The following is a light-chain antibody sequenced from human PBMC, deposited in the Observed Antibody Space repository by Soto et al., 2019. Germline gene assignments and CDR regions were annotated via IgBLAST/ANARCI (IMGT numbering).Light chain of an antibody. Sequence: DIQMTQSPSSLSASIGDRVTITCRTSQNIRTYLNWYQQKPGRAPKLLISAASTLQSGVPSRFSGSGSGTDFTLTISSLQPEDFATYYCQQSFRTPPYTFGQGTKLEI. CDR1: QNIRTY. CDR2: AAS. J-gene: IGKJ2*01. V-gene: IGKV1-39*01. CDR3: QQSFRTPPYT.